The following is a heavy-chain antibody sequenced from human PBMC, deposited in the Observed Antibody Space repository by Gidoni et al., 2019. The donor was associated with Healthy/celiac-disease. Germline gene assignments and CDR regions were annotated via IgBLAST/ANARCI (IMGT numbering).Heavy chain of an antibody. D-gene: IGHD4-17*01. CDR1: GFTCDDYA. J-gene: IGHJ6*02. CDR2: ISWNSGSI. V-gene: IGHV3-9*01. Sequence: EVQLVESGGGLVQPGRSLRISCAASGFTCDDYAMHWVRQAPGKGLEWVSGISWNSGSIGYADSVKGRFTISRDNAKNSLYLQMNSLRAEDTALYYCAKDLYGDPSSGMDVWGQGTTVTVSS. CDR3: AKDLYGDPSSGMDV.